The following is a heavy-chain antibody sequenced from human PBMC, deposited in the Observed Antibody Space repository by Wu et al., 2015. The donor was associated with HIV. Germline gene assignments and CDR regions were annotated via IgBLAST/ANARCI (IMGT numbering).Heavy chain of an antibody. CDR2: ISTYNGDT. D-gene: IGHD6-19*01. CDR1: GNIFTNSNSG. J-gene: IGHJ6*03. CDR3: ARAGTQLSTGTHYFYYMDI. Sequence: QAQLIQSAGEMKKPGASVKVSCKTSGNIFTNSNSGIIWVRQVPGQGLEWMGWISTYNGDTNYGLKFQGRVTMTTDRSTSTAYMELRSLRSDDTAIYYCARAGTQLSTGTHYFYYMDIWGIGTTVTVSS. V-gene: IGHV1-18*01.